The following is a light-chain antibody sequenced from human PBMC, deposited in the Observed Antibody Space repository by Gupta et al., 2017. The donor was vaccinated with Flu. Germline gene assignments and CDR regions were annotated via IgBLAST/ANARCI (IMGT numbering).Light chain of an antibody. CDR1: QSVLYSSNNKNY. Sequence: DIVMTQSPDSLAVSLGERATINCKSSQSVLYSSNNKNYLAWYQQKPGQPPKLLIYWASTRESGVPDRFSGSGSGTDFTLTISSLQAEDVALYYCQQYYSTPLTCGQGTKLEIK. V-gene: IGKV4-1*01. J-gene: IGKJ2*01. CDR2: WAS. CDR3: QQYYSTPLT.